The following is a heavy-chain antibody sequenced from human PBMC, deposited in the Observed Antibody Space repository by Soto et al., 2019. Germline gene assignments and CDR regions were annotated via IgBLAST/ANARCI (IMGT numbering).Heavy chain of an antibody. V-gene: IGHV3-23*01. Sequence: PGGSMRLSCTASGFTFTSYGMGWVRQAPGKGLQWVSTIRGDGGQTHYTDSVKGRFSISRDNSKNTVYLQMDSLRAEDTPMYFCARDVGLDSDDFFAYWGQGXQVTVSS. CDR1: GFTFTSYG. J-gene: IGHJ4*02. D-gene: IGHD3-9*01. CDR2: IRGDGGQT. CDR3: ARDVGLDSDDFFAY.